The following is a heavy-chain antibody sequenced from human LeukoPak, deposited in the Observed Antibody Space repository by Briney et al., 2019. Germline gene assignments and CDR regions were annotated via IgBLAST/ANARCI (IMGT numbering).Heavy chain of an antibody. CDR3: ARAREHIVVVTPPNAFDI. CDR1: GYTVTGYY. J-gene: IGHJ3*02. Sequence: GASVKVSCKASGYTVTGYYMHWVRQAPGQGLEWMGWINPNSGGTNYAQKFQGRVTTTRDTSISTAYMELSRLRSDDTAVYYCARAREHIVVVTPPNAFDIWGQGTMVTVSS. CDR2: INPNSGGT. D-gene: IGHD2-21*02. V-gene: IGHV1-2*02.